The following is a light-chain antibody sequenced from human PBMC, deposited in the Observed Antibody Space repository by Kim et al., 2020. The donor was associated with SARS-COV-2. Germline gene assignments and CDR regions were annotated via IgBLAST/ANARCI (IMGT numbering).Light chain of an antibody. J-gene: IGKJ1*01. CDR2: LGS. Sequence: DIVMTQFPLSLPVTPGEPASISCRSSQSLLESNGYNYMDWYLQKPGQSPQLLIYLGSSRASGVPDRFSGSGSGTEFTLKISRVEAEDVGVYYCMQGQQGPTFGQGTKVEIK. CDR3: MQGQQGPT. V-gene: IGKV2-28*01. CDR1: QSLLESNGYNY.